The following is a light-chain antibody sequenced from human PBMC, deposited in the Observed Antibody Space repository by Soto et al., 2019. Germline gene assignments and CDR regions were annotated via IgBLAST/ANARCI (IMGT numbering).Light chain of an antibody. CDR3: CSYAGTYSVV. Sequence: QSVLTQPRSVSGSPGQSVTISCTGTGSDVGGYNYVSWYQQHPGKAPKLIIYDVSTRPSGVPDRFSGSKSGNTASLTISGLHAEDEADYYCCSYAGTYSVVFGGGTQLTVL. CDR2: DVS. J-gene: IGLJ2*01. V-gene: IGLV2-11*01. CDR1: GSDVGGYNY.